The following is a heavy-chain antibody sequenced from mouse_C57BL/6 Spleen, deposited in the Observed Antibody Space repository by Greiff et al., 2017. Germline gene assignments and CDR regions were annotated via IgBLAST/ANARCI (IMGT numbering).Heavy chain of an antibody. CDR3: ARKAYYSNYVGYFDV. V-gene: IGHV1-85*01. J-gene: IGHJ1*03. CDR2: IYPRDGST. Sequence: LVESGPELVKPGASVKLSCKASGYTFTSYDINWVKQRPGQGLEWIGWIYPRDGSTKYNEKFKGKATLTVDTSSSTAYMELHSLTSEDSAVYFCARKAYYSNYVGYFDVWGTGTTVTVSS. D-gene: IGHD2-5*01. CDR1: GYTFTSYD.